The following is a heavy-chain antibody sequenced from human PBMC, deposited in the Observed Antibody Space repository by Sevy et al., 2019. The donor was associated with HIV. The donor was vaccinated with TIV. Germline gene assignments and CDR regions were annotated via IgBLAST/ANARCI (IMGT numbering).Heavy chain of an antibody. J-gene: IGHJ6*02. CDR3: ARLTTKPTSDLYGMDV. D-gene: IGHD4-17*01. CDR1: GYMFTDYY. Sequence: ASVKVSCKASGYMFTDYYIHWVRQAPGQGLEWMAWINPDSGVTNYAQRFQGEVTVTSDTSISTAYMELSRLRSNDTAIYYCARLTTKPTSDLYGMDVWGQGTTVTVSS. CDR2: INPDSGVT. V-gene: IGHV1-2*02.